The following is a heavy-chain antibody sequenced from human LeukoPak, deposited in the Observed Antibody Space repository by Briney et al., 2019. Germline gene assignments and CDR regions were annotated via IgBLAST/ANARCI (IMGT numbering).Heavy chain of an antibody. V-gene: IGHV3-30*04. CDR3: ARDQSIVGATTSSDYFDY. D-gene: IGHD1-26*01. J-gene: IGHJ4*02. CDR1: VFTFSSYP. Sequence: GGSLRLSCAASVFTFSSYPMHWVRQAPGKGLEWVAVISYDGSNKYYADSVKGRFTISRDNSKNTLYLQMNSLRAEDTAVYYCARDQSIVGATTSSDYFDYWGQGTLVTVSS. CDR2: ISYDGSNK.